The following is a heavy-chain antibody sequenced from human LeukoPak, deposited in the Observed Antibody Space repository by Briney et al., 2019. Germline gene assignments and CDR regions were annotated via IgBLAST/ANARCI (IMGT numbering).Heavy chain of an antibody. J-gene: IGHJ4*02. CDR3: ARDGVAGGYLDY. D-gene: IGHD1-14*01. CDR2: ISAHNGNT. V-gene: IGHV1-18*01. CDR1: GYTFTSYG. Sequence: ASVKVSCKASGYTFTSYGFSWVQQAPGQGLEWMGWISAHNGNTNYEQKLQGRVTMTTDTSTSTAYMELRSLRSDDTAVYYCARDGVAGGYLDYWGQGTLVTVSS.